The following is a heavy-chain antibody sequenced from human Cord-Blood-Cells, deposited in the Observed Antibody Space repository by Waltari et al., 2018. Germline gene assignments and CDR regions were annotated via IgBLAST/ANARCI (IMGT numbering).Heavy chain of an antibody. CDR2: ISWNSGSI. V-gene: IGHV3-9*01. D-gene: IGHD1-26*01. Sequence: EVQLVESGGGLVQPGRSLRLSCAASGFTFDDYAMHWVRQAPGKGLEWVSGISWNSGSIGYADSVKCRFTISRDNAKNSLYLQMNSLRAEDTALYYCAKMAIVGATSTYWYFDLWGRGTLVTVSS. CDR3: AKMAIVGATSTYWYFDL. CDR1: GFTFDDYA. J-gene: IGHJ2*01.